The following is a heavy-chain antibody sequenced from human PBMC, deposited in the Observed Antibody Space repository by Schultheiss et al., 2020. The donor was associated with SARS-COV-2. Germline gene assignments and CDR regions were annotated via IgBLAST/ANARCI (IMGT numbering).Heavy chain of an antibody. D-gene: IGHD3-22*01. CDR1: GYTFVSYW. Sequence: GGSLRLSCKGSGYTFVSYWIGWVRQMPGKGLEWMGIIYPGDSETRYSPSFQGQVTISVDKSIRTASLHWSNLKASDTAMYYCARLIPGYKYDSSGYRYYGMDVWGQGTTVTVSS. CDR3: ARLIPGYKYDSSGYRYYGMDV. V-gene: IGHV5-51*01. J-gene: IGHJ6*02. CDR2: IYPGDSET.